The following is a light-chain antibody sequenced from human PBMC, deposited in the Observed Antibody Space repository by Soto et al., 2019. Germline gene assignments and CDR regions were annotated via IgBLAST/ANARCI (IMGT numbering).Light chain of an antibody. J-gene: IGLJ1*01. CDR3: TSYRDTSTLGV. V-gene: IGLV2-14*01. Sequence: QSALTQPASVSGSPGRAITISCTGTSSDVGGYNYVSWYQQHLGKAPTMIIYEVTNRPSGVSDRFSGSKSGNTAFLTIPGLQAEDEADYFCTSYRDTSTLGVFGTGTKVTVL. CDR2: EVT. CDR1: SSDVGGYNY.